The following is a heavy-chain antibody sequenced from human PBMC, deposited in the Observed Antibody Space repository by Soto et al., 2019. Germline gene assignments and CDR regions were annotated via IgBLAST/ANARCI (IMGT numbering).Heavy chain of an antibody. CDR3: ARPLWRDDYDWGYFDL. J-gene: IGHJ2*01. V-gene: IGHV3-30-3*01. CDR1: GFTFSSYA. D-gene: IGHD3-16*01. Sequence: QVQLVESGGGVVQPGRSLRLSCAASGFTFSSYAMHWVRQAPGKGLEWVAVISYDGSNKYYADSVKGRFTISRDNSKNTVYLHMNRLRAEDTAVYYCARPLWRDDYDWGYFDLWGRGPLVTVSS. CDR2: ISYDGSNK.